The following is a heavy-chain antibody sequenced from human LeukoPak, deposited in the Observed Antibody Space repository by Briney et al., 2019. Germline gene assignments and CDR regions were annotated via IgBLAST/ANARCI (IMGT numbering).Heavy chain of an antibody. V-gene: IGHV3-64D*06. CDR3: ERLTGY. Sequence: GGSLSLSCSVSGFTISTYVMHWVRQAPGKGQEYVSAISSNGDNTYYADSVKGRFTISRDNSKNTWYLQMSSLRADDKTVYYCERLTGYGGQGTLVT. CDR1: GFTISTYV. J-gene: IGHJ4*02. D-gene: IGHD2-21*01. CDR2: ISSNGDNT.